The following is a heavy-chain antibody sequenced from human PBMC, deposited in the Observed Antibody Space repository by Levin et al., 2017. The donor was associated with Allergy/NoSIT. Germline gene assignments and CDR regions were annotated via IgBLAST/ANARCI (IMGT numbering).Heavy chain of an antibody. Sequence: ASVKVSCKASGYTFTSYGISWVRQAPGQGLEWMGWISAYNGNTNYAQKLQGRVTMTTDTSTSTAYMELRSLRSDDTAVYYCARYRWSSSWYERAFDIWGQGTMVTVSS. J-gene: IGHJ3*02. CDR3: ARYRWSSSWYERAFDI. CDR2: ISAYNGNT. CDR1: GYTFTSYG. V-gene: IGHV1-18*01. D-gene: IGHD6-13*01.